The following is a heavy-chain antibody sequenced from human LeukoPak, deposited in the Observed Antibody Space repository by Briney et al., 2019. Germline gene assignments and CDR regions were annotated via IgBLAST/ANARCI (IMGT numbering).Heavy chain of an antibody. CDR1: GYTFTGYA. CDR3: ARILNYYDSSGYGY. D-gene: IGHD3-22*01. J-gene: IGHJ4*02. V-gene: IGHV7-4-1*02. CDR2: INTNTGNP. Sequence: ASVKVSCKASGYTFTGYAMNWVRQAPGQGLEWMGWINTNTGNPTYAQGFTGRFVFSLDTSVSTAYLQISSLKAEDTAVYYCARILNYYDSSGYGYWGQRTLVTVSS.